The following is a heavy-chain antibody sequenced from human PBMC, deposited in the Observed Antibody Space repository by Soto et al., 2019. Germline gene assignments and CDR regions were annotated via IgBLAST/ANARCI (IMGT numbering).Heavy chain of an antibody. CDR1: GYTLTGYA. CDR2: INAGNGNT. CDR3: ARERDRGTTGTTDYYYYYGMDV. V-gene: IGHV1-3*01. Sequence: ASVKVSCKASGYTLTGYAMHWVRQAPGQRLEWMGWINAGNGNTKYSQKFQGRVTITRDTSASTAYMELSRLRSDDTAVYYCARERDRGTTGTTDYYYYYGMDVWGQGTTVTVSS. J-gene: IGHJ6*02. D-gene: IGHD1-1*01.